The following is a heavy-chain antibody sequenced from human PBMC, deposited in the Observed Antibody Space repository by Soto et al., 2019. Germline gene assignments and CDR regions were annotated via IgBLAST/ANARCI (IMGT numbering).Heavy chain of an antibody. J-gene: IGHJ4*02. V-gene: IGHV3-21*01. CDR3: ARDMTGTTMAGGG. CDR1: GFTFSSYS. D-gene: IGHD1-7*01. CDR2: ISSSSSYI. Sequence: EVQLVESGGGLVKPGGSLRLSCAASGFTFSSYSMNWVRQAPGKGLEWVSSISSSSSYIYYADSVKGRFTISRDNAKNSLYLQMNSLRAEDTAVYYCARDMTGTTMAGGGWGQGTLVTVSS.